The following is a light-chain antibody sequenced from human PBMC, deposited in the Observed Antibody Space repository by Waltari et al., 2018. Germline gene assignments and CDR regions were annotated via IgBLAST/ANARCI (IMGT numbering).Light chain of an antibody. CDR1: SSDVGGSHW. J-gene: IGLJ3*02. V-gene: IGLV2-14*03. CDR3: SSYTSSITWV. Sequence: QSALTQPASVSGSPGQSITISCTGTSSDVGGSHWVSWYQQNPGRAPKLIIYDVTNRPSGVSNRFSGSKSGNTASLTISGLQAEDEADYYCSSYTSSITWVFGGGTKLTVL. CDR2: DVT.